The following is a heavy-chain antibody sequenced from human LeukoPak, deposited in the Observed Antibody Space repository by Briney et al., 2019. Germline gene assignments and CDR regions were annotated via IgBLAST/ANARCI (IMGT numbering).Heavy chain of an antibody. V-gene: IGHV4-39*07. Sequence: SETLSLTCTVSGGSISSTSYYWGWIRQPPGKGLEWIGSIYYSGSTYYNPSLKSRVTISVDTSKNQFSLKLTSVTAADTAVYYCARAGAVVDNWFDPWGQGTLVTVSS. J-gene: IGHJ5*02. CDR3: ARAGAVVDNWFDP. CDR2: IYYSGST. CDR1: GGSISSTSYY. D-gene: IGHD2-15*01.